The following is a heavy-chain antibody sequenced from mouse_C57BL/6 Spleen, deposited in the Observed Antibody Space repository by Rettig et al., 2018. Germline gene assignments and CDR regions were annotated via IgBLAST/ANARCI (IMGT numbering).Heavy chain of an antibody. V-gene: IGHV1-26*01. CDR2: INPNNGGT. J-gene: IGHJ3*01. Sequence: EVQLQQSGPELVKPGASVKISCKASGYTFTDYYMNWVKQSHGKSLEWIGDINPNNGGTSYNQKFKGKATLTVDKSSSTAYMELRSLTSEDSAVYYCARSDGWFAYWGQGTLVTVSA. D-gene: IGHD2-3*01. CDR1: GYTFTDYY. CDR3: ARSDGWFAY.